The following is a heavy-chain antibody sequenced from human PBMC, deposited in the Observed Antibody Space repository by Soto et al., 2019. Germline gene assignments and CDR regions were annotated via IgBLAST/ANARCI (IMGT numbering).Heavy chain of an antibody. D-gene: IGHD4-17*01. Sequence: QVQLQQWGAGLLKPSETLSLTCAVYGGSFSGYYWSWIRQPPGKGLEWIGEIKHSGSTNYNPSLKSRVTISVDTSKNQFSLKLSSVTAADTAVYYCARGEELDYGDFIDYWGQGTLVTVSS. CDR2: IKHSGST. CDR3: ARGEELDYGDFIDY. J-gene: IGHJ4*02. V-gene: IGHV4-34*01. CDR1: GGSFSGYY.